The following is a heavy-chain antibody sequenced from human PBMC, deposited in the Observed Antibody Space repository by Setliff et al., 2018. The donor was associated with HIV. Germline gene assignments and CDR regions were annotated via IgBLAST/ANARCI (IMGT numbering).Heavy chain of an antibody. CDR1: GDSISGNY. Sequence: PSETLSLTCTVSGDSISGNYWTWIRQPAGKGLEWIGRIYTSGNTNYNPSLKSRVTMSVDTSKNQFSLKLSSVTAADTAVYYCAGDFLNAGFDYWGRGSLVTVSS. J-gene: IGHJ4*02. V-gene: IGHV4-4*07. CDR3: AGDFLNAGFDY. CDR2: IYTSGNT.